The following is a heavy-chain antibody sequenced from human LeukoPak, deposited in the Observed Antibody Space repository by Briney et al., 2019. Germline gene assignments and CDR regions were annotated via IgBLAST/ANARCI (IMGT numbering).Heavy chain of an antibody. J-gene: IGHJ5*02. D-gene: IGHD3-9*01. V-gene: IGHV3-30*02. CDR1: GFTFSSYG. CDR3: AKGSRILTGPQFDP. CDR2: IRYDGSNK. Sequence: GGSLRLSCAASGFTFSSYGMHWVRQAPGKGLEWVAFIRYDGSNKYYADSVKGRFTISRDNAKNSLYLQMNSLRAEDTALYYCAKGSRILTGPQFDPWGQGTLVTVSS.